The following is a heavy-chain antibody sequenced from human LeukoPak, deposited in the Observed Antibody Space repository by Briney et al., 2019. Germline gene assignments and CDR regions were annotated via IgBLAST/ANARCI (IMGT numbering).Heavy chain of an antibody. V-gene: IGHV4-31*03. CDR3: ARGLVTMGRGVKSANWFDP. D-gene: IGHD3-10*01. CDR2: IYYSGSP. J-gene: IGHJ5*02. CDR1: GGPISSGGYY. Sequence: PSEPLSLTCTVSGGPISSGGYYWSWIRQHPGKGLEWIGYIYYSGSPYFHPSLKSRVTISVDTSKNQFSLKLSSVTAADTAVYYCARGLVTMGRGVKSANWFDPWGQGALVSVSS.